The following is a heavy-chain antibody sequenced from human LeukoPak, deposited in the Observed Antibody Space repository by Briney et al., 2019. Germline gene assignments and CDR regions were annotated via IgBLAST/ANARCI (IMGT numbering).Heavy chain of an antibody. Sequence: PSQTLSLTCTVSGGAISSGDYSWSWIRQPPGKGLEWIGYIYFCGSTYYNPSRKSRVTIAVDTSKNQFSLKLSSVTAADTAVYYCARVLRFLEWSGRMDVWGKGTTVTVSS. V-gene: IGHV4-30-4*08. CDR3: ARVLRFLEWSGRMDV. D-gene: IGHD3-3*01. J-gene: IGHJ6*04. CDR2: IYFCGST. CDR1: GGAISSGDYS.